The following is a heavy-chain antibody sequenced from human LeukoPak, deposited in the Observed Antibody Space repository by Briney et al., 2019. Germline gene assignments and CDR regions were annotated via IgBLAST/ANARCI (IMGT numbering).Heavy chain of an antibody. V-gene: IGHV3-30-3*01. CDR3: ARDFGYSNY. CDR2: ISYDGSNK. CDR1: GFTFSSYA. J-gene: IGHJ4*02. D-gene: IGHD2-21*01. Sequence: PGGSLRLSCAASGFTFSSYAMHWVRQAPGKGLEWVAVISYDGSNKYYADSVKGRFTISRDNSKNTLYLQMNSLRAEDTAVYYCARDFGYSNYWGQGTLVIVSS.